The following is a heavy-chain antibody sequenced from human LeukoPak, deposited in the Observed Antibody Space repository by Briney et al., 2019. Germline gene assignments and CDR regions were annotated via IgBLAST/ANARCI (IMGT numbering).Heavy chain of an antibody. V-gene: IGHV1-2*02. D-gene: IGHD6-19*01. J-gene: IGHJ4*02. Sequence: ASVKVSCKASGYTFTGYYMHWVRQALGQGLEWMGWINPNSGGTNYAQKFQGRVTMTRDTSISTAYMELSRLRSDDTAVYYCTRDRTRTGYSSGWYNDYWGQGTLVTVSS. CDR3: TRDRTRTGYSSGWYNDY. CDR1: GYTFTGYY. CDR2: INPNSGGT.